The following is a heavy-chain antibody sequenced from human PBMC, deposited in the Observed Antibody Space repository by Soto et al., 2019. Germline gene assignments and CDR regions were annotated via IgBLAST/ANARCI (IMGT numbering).Heavy chain of an antibody. J-gene: IGHJ4*02. CDR2: ISSSSSYI. CDR3: SRAGQQLVVFLMS. V-gene: IGHV3-21*01. Sequence: EVQLVESGGGLVKPGGFLRLSCAASGFTFSSYSMNWVRQAPGKGLEWVSSISSSSSYIYYADSVKGRFTISRDNAKNTLYLQMNSLRAEDTAVYYCSRAGQQLVVFLMSWGQGTLVTVSS. CDR1: GFTFSSYS. D-gene: IGHD6-13*01.